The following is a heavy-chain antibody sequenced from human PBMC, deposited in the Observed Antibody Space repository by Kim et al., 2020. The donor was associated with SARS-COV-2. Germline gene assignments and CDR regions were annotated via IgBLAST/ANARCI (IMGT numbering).Heavy chain of an antibody. CDR3: TTDRLGSPGDY. V-gene: IGHV3-15*01. CDR2: T. J-gene: IGHJ4*02. Sequence: TDYAATGKGRFSISRDDSKNTVYLQMNSLRTEDTAVYYCTTDRLGSPGDYWGQGTLVTVSS. D-gene: IGHD3-10*01.